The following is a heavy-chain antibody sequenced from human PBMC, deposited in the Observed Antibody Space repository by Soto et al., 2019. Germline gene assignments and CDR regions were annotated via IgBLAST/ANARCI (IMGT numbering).Heavy chain of an antibody. J-gene: IGHJ5*02. V-gene: IGHV3-73*01. CDR1: GFIFSDSV. CDR3: TRGGSNTSRIDP. CDR2: IRRKVNSYAT. Sequence: EVQLVESGGGLVQPGNSLQLSCAASGFIFSDSVIHWVRQASGKGLEWVGRIRRKVNSYATAYTASVNGRFAISRDDSRVTAYLQMNSLQVEDTALYYCTRGGSNTSRIDPWGQGTLVIVSS. D-gene: IGHD7-27*01.